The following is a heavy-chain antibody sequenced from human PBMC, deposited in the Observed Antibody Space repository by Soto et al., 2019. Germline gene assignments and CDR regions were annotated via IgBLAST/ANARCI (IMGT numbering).Heavy chain of an antibody. CDR2: IIPIFGTA. CDR1: GGTFSSYA. V-gene: IGHV1-69*01. D-gene: IGHD6-13*01. Sequence: QVQLVQSGAEVKKPGSSVKVSCKASGGTFSSYAISWVRQAPGQGLEWMGGIIPIFGTANYAQKSQGRVTITADESTSTAYMELSSLRSEDTAVYYCASRLLAAAGQGYFDYWGQGTLVTVSS. J-gene: IGHJ4*02. CDR3: ASRLLAAAGQGYFDY.